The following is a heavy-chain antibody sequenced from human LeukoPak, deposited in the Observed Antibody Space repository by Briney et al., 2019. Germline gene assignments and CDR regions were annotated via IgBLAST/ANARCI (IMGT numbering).Heavy chain of an antibody. V-gene: IGHV1-18*01. CDR3: ARVLSLYDFWSGYYGNYYYMDV. J-gene: IGHJ6*03. D-gene: IGHD3-3*01. Sequence: ASVKVSCKASGYTFTSYGISWVRQAPGQGLEWMGWISAYNGNTNYAQKLQGRVTMTTDTSTSTAYMELRSLRSDDTAVYYCARVLSLYDFWSGYYGNYYYMDVWGKGTTVTVSS. CDR2: ISAYNGNT. CDR1: GYTFTSYG.